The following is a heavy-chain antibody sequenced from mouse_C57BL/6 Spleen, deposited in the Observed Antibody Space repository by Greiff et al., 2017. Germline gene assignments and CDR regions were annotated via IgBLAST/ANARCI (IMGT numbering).Heavy chain of an antibody. Sequence: QVQLKQSGAELARPGASVKMSCKASGYTFTSYTMHWVKQRPGQGLEWIGYINPSSGYTKYNQKFKDKATLTADKSSSTAYMQLSSLTSEDSAVYYCAILGDGGYFDYWGQGTTLTVSS. CDR1: GYTFTSYT. V-gene: IGHV1-4*01. CDR3: AILGDGGYFDY. D-gene: IGHD4-1*01. CDR2: INPSSGYT. J-gene: IGHJ2*01.